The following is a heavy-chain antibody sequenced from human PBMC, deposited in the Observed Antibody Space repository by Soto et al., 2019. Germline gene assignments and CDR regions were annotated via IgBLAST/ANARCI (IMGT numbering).Heavy chain of an antibody. J-gene: IGHJ4*02. Sequence: SETLSLTCTVSGGSVTNSSYYWGWIRQSPGKGLEWIGSVYYRGRSYSKSSVKSRVTISVDTSKNRFSLSLNSVTASDTAVYFCVSKRTTVPTQAYFDYWGPGALVTVSS. CDR3: VSKRTTVPTQAYFDY. CDR2: VYYRGRS. V-gene: IGHV4-39*01. D-gene: IGHD4-17*01. CDR1: GGSVTNSSYY.